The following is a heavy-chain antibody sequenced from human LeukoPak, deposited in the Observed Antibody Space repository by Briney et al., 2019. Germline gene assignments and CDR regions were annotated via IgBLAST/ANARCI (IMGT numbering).Heavy chain of an antibody. J-gene: IGHJ4*02. CDR1: GYTFTAFY. V-gene: IGHV1-2*02. Sequence: ASVKISCKASGYTFTAFYMHWLRQAPGQGPEWVGWINPESGGTKTAQKFQGRVTMTRDTSISTVYMELSSLGSDDTAVYYCARGPNTGSFDYWGQGTPVTVSS. CDR3: ARGPNTGSFDY. CDR2: INPESGGT. D-gene: IGHD1-26*01.